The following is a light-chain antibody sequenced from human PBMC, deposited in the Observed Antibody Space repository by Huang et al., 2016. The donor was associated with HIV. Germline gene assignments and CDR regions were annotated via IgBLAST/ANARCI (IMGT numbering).Light chain of an antibody. V-gene: IGKV1-6*01. CDR2: TES. CDR1: QDIGND. Sequence: AIQMTQSPASLSASVGDRVTITCRASQDIGNDLGWYQQRLGKAPKLLVSTESHLQSGVPSRFTGSGSGTHFTLTISGLQPEDFATYYCRQDYTYPWTFGQGTKVEI. CDR3: RQDYTYPWT. J-gene: IGKJ1*01.